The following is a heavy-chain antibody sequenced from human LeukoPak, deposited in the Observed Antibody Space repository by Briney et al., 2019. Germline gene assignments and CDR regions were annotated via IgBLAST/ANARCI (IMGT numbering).Heavy chain of an antibody. CDR3: AKGLVPAAMRRGMDV. CDR2: ISGSGGST. D-gene: IGHD2-2*01. Sequence: GGSLRLPCAASGFTFSSYAMSWVRQAPGKRLEWVSAISGSGGSTYYADSVKGRFTISRDNSKNTLYLQMNSLRAEDTAVYYCAKGLVPAAMRRGMDVWGQGTTVTVSS. J-gene: IGHJ6*02. CDR1: GFTFSSYA. V-gene: IGHV3-23*01.